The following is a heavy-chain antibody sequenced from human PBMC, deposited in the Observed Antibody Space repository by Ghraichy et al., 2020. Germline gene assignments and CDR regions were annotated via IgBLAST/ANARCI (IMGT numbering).Heavy chain of an antibody. Sequence: SVKVSCKASGGTFSSYAISWVRQAPGQGLEWMGRIIPILGIANYAQKFQGRVTITADKSTSTAYMELSSLRSEDTAVYYCARVSGDPNYYYYGMDVWGQGTTVTVSS. D-gene: IGHD3-10*01. CDR3: ARVSGDPNYYYYGMDV. J-gene: IGHJ6*02. CDR2: IIPILGIA. V-gene: IGHV1-69*04. CDR1: GGTFSSYA.